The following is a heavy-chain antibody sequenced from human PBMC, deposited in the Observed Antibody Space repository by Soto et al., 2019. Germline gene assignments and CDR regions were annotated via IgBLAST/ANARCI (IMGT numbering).Heavy chain of an antibody. CDR1: GYSFTSLD. V-gene: IGHV1-8*01. D-gene: IGHD1-26*01. CDR2: MQPSSGRT. Sequence: VQLVQSGAEVREPGASVKVSCKASGYSFTSLDINWVRQTTGQGLEWMGWMQPSSGRTGYAQKFHGRDTMTRDTSINTAYMELSSLTSDDTAFYYCARGVTAGVDYWGQGTLLTVSS. J-gene: IGHJ4*02. CDR3: ARGVTAGVDY.